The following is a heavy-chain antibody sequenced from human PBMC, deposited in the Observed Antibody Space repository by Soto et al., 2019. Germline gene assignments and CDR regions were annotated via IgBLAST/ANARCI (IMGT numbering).Heavy chain of an antibody. Sequence: PGGSLRLSCVASGFTFSYAWMSWVRQAPGKGPEWVGRIKSKTDGGTTDYPAPVKGRFTLSRDDSKNTVYLQMNSLKTEDTAIYYCTHDYGDYRYYFDYWGQGTLVTVS. CDR3: THDYGDYRYYFDY. V-gene: IGHV3-15*01. J-gene: IGHJ4*02. CDR2: IKSKTDGGTT. D-gene: IGHD4-17*01. CDR1: GFTFSYAW.